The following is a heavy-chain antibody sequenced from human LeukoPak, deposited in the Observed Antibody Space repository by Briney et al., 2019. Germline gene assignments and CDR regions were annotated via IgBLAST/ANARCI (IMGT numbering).Heavy chain of an antibody. Sequence: ASVKVSCKASGYTFTSYDINWVRQATGQGLEWMGWMNPNSGNTGYAQKFQGRVTMTRNTSISTAYMELSSLRSEDTAVYYCARTVVVPAATPPHYYYYYMDVWGKGTTVTVSS. D-gene: IGHD2-2*01. J-gene: IGHJ6*03. CDR1: GYTFTSYD. CDR2: MNPNSGNT. V-gene: IGHV1-8*01. CDR3: ARTVVVPAATPPHYYYYYMDV.